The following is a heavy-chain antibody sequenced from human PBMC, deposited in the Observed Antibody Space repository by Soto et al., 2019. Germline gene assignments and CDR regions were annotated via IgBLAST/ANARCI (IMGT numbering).Heavy chain of an antibody. CDR1: GYTFTSYA. D-gene: IGHD3-3*01. Sequence: ASVKVSCKASGYTFTSYAMHWVRQAPGQRLEWMGWINAGNGNTKYSQKFQGRVTITRDTSASTAYMELSSLRSEDTAVYYCARDGYDFWSGYRPIYYYGMDVWGQGTTVTVSS. CDR2: INAGNGNT. J-gene: IGHJ6*02. CDR3: ARDGYDFWSGYRPIYYYGMDV. V-gene: IGHV1-3*01.